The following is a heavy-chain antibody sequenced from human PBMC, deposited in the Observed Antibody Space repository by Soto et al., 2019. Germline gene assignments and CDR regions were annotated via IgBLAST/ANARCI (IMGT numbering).Heavy chain of an antibody. V-gene: IGHV4-31*03. CDR1: GGSISSGGYY. CDR3: ARSPEATVTAFDY. CDR2: IYYSGST. Sequence: QVQLQESGPGLVKPSQTLSLTCTVSGGSISSGGYYWSWIRQHPGKGLEWIGYIYYSGSTYYNPSLKSRFTISVDTAKNQFSLKLSSVTAADTAVYYCARSPEATVTAFDYWGQGTLVTVSS. J-gene: IGHJ4*02. D-gene: IGHD4-17*01.